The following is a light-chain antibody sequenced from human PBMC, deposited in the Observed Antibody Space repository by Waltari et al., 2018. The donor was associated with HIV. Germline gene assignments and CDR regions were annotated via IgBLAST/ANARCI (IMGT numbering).Light chain of an antibody. CDR3: QQYGSYYT. J-gene: IGKJ2*01. V-gene: IGKV1-5*03. CDR2: KAS. Sequence: DIQMTQSPSTLSASVGDRVTITCRASQSISTWLAWYQQKPGKAPNLLIYKASNLESGVPSRFNGSGSGTEFTLTISSLQPDDFATYYCQQYGSYYTFGQGTKLEIK. CDR1: QSISTW.